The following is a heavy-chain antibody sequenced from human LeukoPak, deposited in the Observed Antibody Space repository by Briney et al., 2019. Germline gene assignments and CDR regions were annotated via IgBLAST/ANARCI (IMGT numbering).Heavy chain of an antibody. CDR2: ISGSGDTT. CDR3: AAQDSSGPTGDY. Sequence: GGSLRLSCAASGFTFNNYAMSWVRQGPGKGLEWVSAISGSGDTTYYADSVKGRFTVSRDNSKNTLYLQVSSLRAEETAVYYCAAQDSSGPTGDYWGQGTLVTVSS. CDR1: GFTFNNYA. V-gene: IGHV3-23*01. J-gene: IGHJ4*02. D-gene: IGHD3-22*01.